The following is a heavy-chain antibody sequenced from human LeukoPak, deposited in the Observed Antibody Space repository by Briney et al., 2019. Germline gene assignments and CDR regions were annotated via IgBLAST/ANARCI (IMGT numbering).Heavy chain of an antibody. J-gene: IGHJ4*02. V-gene: IGHV1-69*04. CDR2: IIPILGIA. CDR1: GGTFSSYA. D-gene: IGHD1-26*01. CDR3: AREDEVGAIDY. Sequence: SVKLSCKASGGTFSSYAISWVRQTPGQGLELMGRIIPILGIANYAQKFQGRVTITADKSTSTAYMELSSLRSEDTAVYYCAREDEVGAIDYWGQGTLVTVSS.